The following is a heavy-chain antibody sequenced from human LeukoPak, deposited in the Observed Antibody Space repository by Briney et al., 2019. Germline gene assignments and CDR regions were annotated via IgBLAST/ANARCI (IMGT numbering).Heavy chain of an antibody. CDR1: GGSISYYY. D-gene: IGHD4/OR15-4a*01. V-gene: IGHV4-59*01. Sequence: PSETLSLTCTVSGGSISYYYWSWIRQSPGKGLEWIGYIYYSRTTNYNPSLKSRVTISVDTSKNQFSLQLRSVTAADSAVYYCAREDPQTRVPEGMDVWGQGTTVTVS. CDR2: IYYSRTT. CDR3: AREDPQTRVPEGMDV. J-gene: IGHJ6*02.